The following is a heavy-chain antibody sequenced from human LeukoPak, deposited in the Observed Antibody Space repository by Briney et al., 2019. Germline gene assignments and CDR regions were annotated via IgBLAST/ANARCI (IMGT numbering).Heavy chain of an antibody. CDR1: GYTFTSYY. D-gene: IGHD3-22*01. Sequence: VASVKVSCKASGYTFTSYYMHWVRQAPGQGLEWMGIINPGGGSTSYAQKFQGRVTMTRDTSTSTVYMELSSLRSEDTAVYYCTREPPRSGYYLHRVYYYGMDVWGQGTTVTVSS. V-gene: IGHV1-46*01. CDR2: INPGGGST. CDR3: TREPPRSGYYLHRVYYYGMDV. J-gene: IGHJ6*02.